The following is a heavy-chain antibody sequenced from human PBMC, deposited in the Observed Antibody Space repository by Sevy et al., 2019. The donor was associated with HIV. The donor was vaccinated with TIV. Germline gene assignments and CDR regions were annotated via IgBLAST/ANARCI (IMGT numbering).Heavy chain of an antibody. CDR1: GFTFSKYS. J-gene: IGHJ4*02. D-gene: IGHD2-8*01. V-gene: IGHV3-23*01. CDR3: AREGCTKPHDY. Sequence: GGSLRHSCAASGFTFSKYSMSWVRQPPGKGLEGVSTLSFGCGEINYADSVKGRFTISRDNSKSSVYLQMNNLRPEDTAVYYCAREGCTKPHDYWGQGTLVTVSS. CDR2: LSFGCGEI.